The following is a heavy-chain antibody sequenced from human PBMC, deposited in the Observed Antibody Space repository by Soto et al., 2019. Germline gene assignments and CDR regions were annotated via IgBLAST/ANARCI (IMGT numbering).Heavy chain of an antibody. CDR3: ARDPDYYDSSGYYPEYFQH. Sequence: GGSLRLSCEASGFTFSNYGMHWVRQAPGKGLEWVALIWYDGSNKYYADSVKGRFTISRDNAKNSLYLQMNSLRDEDTAVYYCARDPDYYDSSGYYPEYFQHWGQGTLVTVSS. D-gene: IGHD3-22*01. J-gene: IGHJ1*01. V-gene: IGHV3-33*01. CDR2: IWYDGSNK. CDR1: GFTFSNYG.